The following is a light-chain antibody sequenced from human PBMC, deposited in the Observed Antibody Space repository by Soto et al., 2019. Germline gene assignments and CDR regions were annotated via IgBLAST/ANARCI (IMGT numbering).Light chain of an antibody. V-gene: IGLV2-8*01. CDR2: EVS. CDR3: SSYAGSNIVV. J-gene: IGLJ2*01. CDR1: SSDVDGYNF. Sequence: QSALTQPPSASGSPGQSVTISCTGTSSDVDGYNFVSWYQQHPGKAPKLMIYEVSERPSGVPDRFSGSKSGNTASLTVSGLQAEDEAEYYCSSYAGSNIVVFGGGTKLTVL.